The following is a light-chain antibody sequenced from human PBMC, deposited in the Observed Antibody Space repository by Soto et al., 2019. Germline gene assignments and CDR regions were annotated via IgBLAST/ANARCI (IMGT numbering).Light chain of an antibody. CDR2: GAS. V-gene: IGKV3-20*01. J-gene: IGKJ2*01. CDR1: QAFTSNY. Sequence: EIVLTQSPGTLSLSPGERAILSCRASQAFTSNYLAWYQQRPGQAPRLLIFGASSRATGIPDRFSGSGSGTDFTLIISGLEPEDSAVYYCQQYGSSPYTVGQGTKVEIK. CDR3: QQYGSSPYT.